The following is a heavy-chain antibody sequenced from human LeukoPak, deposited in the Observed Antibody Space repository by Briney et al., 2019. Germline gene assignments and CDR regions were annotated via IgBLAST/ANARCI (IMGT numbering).Heavy chain of an antibody. CDR3: ARGPEGYYYYYYMDV. CDR2: IIPIFGTA. J-gene: IGHJ6*03. Sequence: SVKVSCKASGGTFSSYAISWVRQAPGHGLEWMGGIIPIFGTANYAQKFLGRVTITADKSTSTAYMELSSLRSEDTAVYYCARGPEGYYYYYYMDVWGKGTTVTVSS. V-gene: IGHV1-69*06. CDR1: GGTFSSYA.